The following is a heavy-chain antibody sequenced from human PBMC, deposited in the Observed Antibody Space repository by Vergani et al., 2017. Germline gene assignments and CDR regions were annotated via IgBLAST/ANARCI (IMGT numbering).Heavy chain of an antibody. D-gene: IGHD3-22*01. CDR2: IDWDDDK. Sequence: QVTLKESGPALVKPTQTLTLTCTFPGFSLSTSGMRVTWIRQSPGKALEWLARIDWDDDKFYSTSLNTRLTISKDPSKSQVVLTMTNMDPVDTATYYCARMGDSSGYCSVDYWGRGTLTAVSS. V-gene: IGHV2-70*04. CDR3: ARMGDSSGYCSVDY. CDR1: GFSLSTSGMR. J-gene: IGHJ4*02.